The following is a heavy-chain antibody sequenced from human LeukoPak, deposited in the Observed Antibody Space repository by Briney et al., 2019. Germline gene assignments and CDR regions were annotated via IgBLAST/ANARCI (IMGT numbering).Heavy chain of an antibody. V-gene: IGHV1-69*13. CDR2: IIPIFGTA. D-gene: IGHD3-10*01. CDR1: GYTFTSYA. J-gene: IGHJ4*02. Sequence: ASVKVSCKASGYTFTSYAISWVRQAPGQGLEWMGGIIPIFGTANYAQKFQGRVTITADESTSTAYMELSSLRSEDTAVYYCARENASNHGNLNPLLWFGELSPPPFDYWGQGALVTVSS. CDR3: ARENASNHGNLNPLLWFGELSPPPFDY.